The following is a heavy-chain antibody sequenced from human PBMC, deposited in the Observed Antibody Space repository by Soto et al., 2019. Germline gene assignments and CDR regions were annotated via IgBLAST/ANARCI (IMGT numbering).Heavy chain of an antibody. V-gene: IGHV3-33*01. Sequence: PGGSLRLSCAASGFTFSSYGMHWVRQAPGKGLEWVAVIWYDGSNKYYADSVKGRFTISRDNSKNTLYLQMNSLRAEDTAVYYCASGPFSSWPYDYWGQGTLVTVSS. CDR1: GFTFSSYG. CDR3: ASGPFSSWPYDY. D-gene: IGHD6-13*01. J-gene: IGHJ4*02. CDR2: IWYDGSNK.